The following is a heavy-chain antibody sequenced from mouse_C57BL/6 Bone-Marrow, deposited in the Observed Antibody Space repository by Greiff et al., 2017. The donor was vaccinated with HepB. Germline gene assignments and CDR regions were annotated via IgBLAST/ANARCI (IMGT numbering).Heavy chain of an antibody. J-gene: IGHJ3*01. CDR2: IDPSDSET. CDR1: GYTFTSYW. D-gene: IGHD2-5*01. CDR3: GLYYSNYIAY. Sequence: QVQLKESGAELVRPGSSVKLSCKASGYTFTSYWMHWVKQRPIQGLEWIGNIDPSDSETHYNQKFKDKATLTVDKSSSTAYMQLSSLTSEDSAVYYCGLYYSNYIAYWGQGTLVTVSA. V-gene: IGHV1-52*01.